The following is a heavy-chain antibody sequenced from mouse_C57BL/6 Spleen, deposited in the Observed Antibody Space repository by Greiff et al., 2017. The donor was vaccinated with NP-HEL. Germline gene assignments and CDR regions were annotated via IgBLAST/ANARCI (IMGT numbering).Heavy chain of an antibody. Sequence: EVHLVESGGGLVKPGGSLKLSCAASGFTFSDYGMHWVRQAPEKGLEWVAYISSGSSTIYYADTVKGRFTISRDNAKNTLFLQMTSLRSEDTAMYYCARPRYYGSSGYFDVWGTGTTVTVSS. CDR2: ISSGSSTI. V-gene: IGHV5-17*01. J-gene: IGHJ1*03. CDR3: ARPRYYGSSGYFDV. CDR1: GFTFSDYG. D-gene: IGHD1-1*01.